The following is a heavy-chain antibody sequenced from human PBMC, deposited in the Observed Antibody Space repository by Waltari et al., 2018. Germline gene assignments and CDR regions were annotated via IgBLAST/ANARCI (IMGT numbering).Heavy chain of an antibody. D-gene: IGHD5-12*01. CDR3: ARTNRDGYNWDYSAFDI. Sequence: QLQLQESGPGLVKPSETLSLTCTVSGGSISSSSYYWGWIRQPPGKGLEWIGSIYYSGSTYYNPSLKSRVTISVDTSKNQFSLKLSSVTAADTAVYYCARTNRDGYNWDYSAFDIWGQGTMVTVSS. CDR2: IYYSGST. V-gene: IGHV4-39*01. CDR1: GGSISSSSYY. J-gene: IGHJ3*02.